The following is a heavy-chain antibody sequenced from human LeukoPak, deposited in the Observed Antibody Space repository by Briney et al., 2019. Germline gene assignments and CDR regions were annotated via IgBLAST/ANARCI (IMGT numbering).Heavy chain of an antibody. CDR1: GFTFSSYG. J-gene: IGHJ4*02. CDR3: AKADSSSWFYYFDY. D-gene: IGHD6-13*01. V-gene: IGHV3-23*01. Sequence: GSLRPPLAASGFTFSSYGMSWVRQAPGKGVGWVSAISGSGGSTYYADSVKGRFTISRDNSKNTLYLQMNSLRAEDTAVYYCAKADSSSWFYYFDYWGQGTLVTVSS. CDR2: ISGSGGST.